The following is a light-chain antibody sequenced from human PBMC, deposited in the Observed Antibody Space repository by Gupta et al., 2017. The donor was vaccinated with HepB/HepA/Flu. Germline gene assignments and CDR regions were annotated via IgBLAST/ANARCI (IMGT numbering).Light chain of an antibody. V-gene: IGKV1-5*03. J-gene: IGKJ1*01. CDR2: QAS. CDR1: QSISSW. Sequence: DIQMTQSPSTLSASVGDRVTITCRASQSISSWLAWYQQKPGKAPKVLIYQASSLENGVPSRFSGSGSVKEFTLTINGLQPDDSATYYFQQEDSLSMTFGQGTMVEIK. CDR3: QQEDSLSMT.